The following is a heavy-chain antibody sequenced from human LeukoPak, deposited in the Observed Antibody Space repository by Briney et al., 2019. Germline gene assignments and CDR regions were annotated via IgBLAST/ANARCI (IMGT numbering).Heavy chain of an antibody. J-gene: IGHJ4*02. CDR3: AKTSGGSADY. V-gene: IGHV3-21*01. Sequence: TPGGSLRLSCAASGFAFGSYNMKWVRQAPGKGLEWVSFISTTSTYIYYADSVKGRFTISRDNSKNTLYLQMSSLRAEDTAVYYCAKTSGGSADYWGQGTLVTVSS. CDR1: GFAFGSYN. CDR2: ISTTSTYI. D-gene: IGHD3-10*01.